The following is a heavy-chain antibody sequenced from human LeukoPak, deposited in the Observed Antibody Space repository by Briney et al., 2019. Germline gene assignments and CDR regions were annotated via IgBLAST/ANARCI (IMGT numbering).Heavy chain of an antibody. J-gene: IGHJ4*02. CDR1: GFSFSTYS. CDR3: YYYDSSGFYPQTKIDY. CDR2: ITGSGANT. D-gene: IGHD3-22*01. Sequence: GGSLRLSCAGSGFSFSTYSMNWVRQAPGKGLEWVSGITGSGANTYYADSVKGRFTISRDNSKNTLYLRMNSLRAEATAVYYCYYYDSSGFYPQTKIDYWGQGTLVTVSS. V-gene: IGHV3-23*01.